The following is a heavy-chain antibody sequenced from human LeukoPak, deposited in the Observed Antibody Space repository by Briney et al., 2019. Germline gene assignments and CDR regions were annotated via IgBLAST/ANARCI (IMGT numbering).Heavy chain of an antibody. V-gene: IGHV3-21*01. CDR3: ARETTYGHIDY. D-gene: IGHD3-10*01. CDR1: GFTFSSYS. CDR2: ISSTSSNI. J-gene: IGHJ4*02. Sequence: GGSLRLSCAASGFTFSSYSMNGVRKAPGKGVEWGSSISSTSSNIYYADSMKGRFTISRDNAKNSLYLQMNSLRAEDTAVYYCARETTYGHIDYWGQGTLVTVSS.